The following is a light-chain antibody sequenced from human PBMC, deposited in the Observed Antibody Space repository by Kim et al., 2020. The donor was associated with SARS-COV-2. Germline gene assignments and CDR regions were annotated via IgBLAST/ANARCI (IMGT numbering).Light chain of an antibody. J-gene: IGKJ1*01. V-gene: IGKV3-20*01. CDR3: QQYGSSPRT. Sequence: EIVLTQSPGTLSLSPGERATLSCRASQSVSTNYLAWYQQKPGQAPRLLIYGASTRATGIPDRFSGSGSGTDFTLTINRLEPEEFAVYYCQQYGSSPRTFGQGTKVDIK. CDR2: GAS. CDR1: QSVSTNY.